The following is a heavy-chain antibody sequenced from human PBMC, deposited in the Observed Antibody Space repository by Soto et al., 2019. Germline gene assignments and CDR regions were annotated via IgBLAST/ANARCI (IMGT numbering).Heavy chain of an antibody. CDR1: GFTFSSYG. J-gene: IGHJ6*02. Sequence: QVQLVESGGGVVQPGRSLRLSCAASGFTFSSYGMHWVRQAPGKGLEWVAVISYDGSNKYYADSVKGRFTISRDNSKNTLYLQMNSLRAEDTAVYYCAKKEPGPYYYYGMDVWGQGTTVTVSS. CDR2: ISYDGSNK. CDR3: AKKEPGPYYYYGMDV. V-gene: IGHV3-30*18. D-gene: IGHD3-10*01.